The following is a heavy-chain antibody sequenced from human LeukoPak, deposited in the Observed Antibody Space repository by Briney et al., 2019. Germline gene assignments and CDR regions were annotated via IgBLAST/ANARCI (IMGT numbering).Heavy chain of an antibody. CDR1: DDSISSYY. Sequence: SETLSLTCTVSDDSISSYYWSWIRQPPGKGLEYIGYVYYTGTTIYTPSLKSRVTISVDTSTNQFSLKLSSVTAADTAVYYCARESAGESSSWYDLGYYYYGLDVWGQGTTVTVSS. CDR3: ARESAGESSSWYDLGYYYYGLDV. D-gene: IGHD6-13*01. CDR2: VYYTGTT. V-gene: IGHV4-59*01. J-gene: IGHJ6*02.